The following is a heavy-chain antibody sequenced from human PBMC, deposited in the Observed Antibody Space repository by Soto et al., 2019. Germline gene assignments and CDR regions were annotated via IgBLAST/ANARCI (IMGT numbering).Heavy chain of an antibody. CDR3: ARLGTDTAMVTYGMDV. J-gene: IGHJ6*02. CDR2: IDPSDSYT. V-gene: IGHV5-10-1*01. D-gene: IGHD5-18*01. Sequence: KGLEWMGRIDPSDSYTNYSPSFQGHVTISADKSISTAYLQWSSLKASDTAMYYCARLGTDTAMVTYGMDVWGQGTTVTVSS.